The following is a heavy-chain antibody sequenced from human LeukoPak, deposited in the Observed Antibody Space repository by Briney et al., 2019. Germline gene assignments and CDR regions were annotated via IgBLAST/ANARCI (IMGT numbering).Heavy chain of an antibody. CDR3: ARGRAPWSSKYPLIGMDV. J-gene: IGHJ6*02. CDR2: INHSGST. V-gene: IGHV4-34*01. Sequence: SETLSLTCAVYGGSFSGYYWSWIRQPPGKGLEWIGEINHSGSTNYNPSLKSRVTISVDTSKNQFSLKLSSVTAADTAVYYCARGRAPWSSKYPLIGMDVWGQGTTVTVSS. CDR1: GGSFSGYY. D-gene: IGHD2-2*01.